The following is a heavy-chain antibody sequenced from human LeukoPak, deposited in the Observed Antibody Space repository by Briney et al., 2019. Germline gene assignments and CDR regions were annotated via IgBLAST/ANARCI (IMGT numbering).Heavy chain of an antibody. CDR2: INPSGGST. Sequence: ASVRVSCKASGYTFTSYYMHWVRQAPGQGLEWMGIINPSGGSTSYAQKFQGRVTMTRDTSTSTVYMELSSLRSEDTAVYYCARDGPDIGELLYWGQGTLVTVSS. CDR3: ARDGPDIGELLY. D-gene: IGHD1-26*01. V-gene: IGHV1-46*01. CDR1: GYTFTSYY. J-gene: IGHJ4*02.